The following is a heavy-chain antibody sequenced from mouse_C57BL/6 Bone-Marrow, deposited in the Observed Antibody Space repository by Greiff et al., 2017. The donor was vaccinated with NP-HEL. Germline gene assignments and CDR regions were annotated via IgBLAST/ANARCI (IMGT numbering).Heavy chain of an antibody. D-gene: IGHD1-1*01. J-gene: IGHJ2*01. CDR2: IYPGGGYT. CDR3: ARWDPGSSYYFDY. V-gene: IGHV1-63*01. Sequence: VMLVESGAELVRPGTSVKMSCKASGYTFTNYWIGWAKQRPGHGLEWIGDIYPGGGYTNYNEKFKGKATLTADKSSSTAYMQFSSLTSEDSAIDYCARWDPGSSYYFDYWGQGTTLTVSS. CDR1: GYTFTNYW.